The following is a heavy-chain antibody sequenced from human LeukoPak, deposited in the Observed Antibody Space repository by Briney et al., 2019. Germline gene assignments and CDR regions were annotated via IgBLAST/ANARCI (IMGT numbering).Heavy chain of an antibody. CDR2: IKQERGQE. CDR3: ARAGLLWFRDSKFDY. D-gene: IGHD3-10*01. Sequence: GGSLRLSCAASGFTFSKFTMNWVRQAPGKGLEWVANIKQERGQEYYVDSVKGRFTISKDSAKNSLYLQMNSLRAEDTAVYYCARAGLLWFRDSKFDYWGQGTLVTVSS. CDR1: GFTFSKFT. V-gene: IGHV3-7*04. J-gene: IGHJ4*02.